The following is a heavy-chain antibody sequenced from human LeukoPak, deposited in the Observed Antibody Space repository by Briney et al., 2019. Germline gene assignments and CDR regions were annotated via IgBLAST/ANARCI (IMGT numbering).Heavy chain of an antibody. J-gene: IGHJ4*02. CDR3: AKYITGSKNFDY. V-gene: IGHV3-23*01. CDR2: ISGSGGTA. Sequence: GGSLRLSCAASEFTFSNYAMSWVRQAPGKGLEWVSVISGSGGTAYYADSAKGRFTISRDNSKNTLYPQMSSLRAEDTAIYYCAKYITGSKNFDYWGQGTLVTVSS. CDR1: EFTFSNYA. D-gene: IGHD6-19*01.